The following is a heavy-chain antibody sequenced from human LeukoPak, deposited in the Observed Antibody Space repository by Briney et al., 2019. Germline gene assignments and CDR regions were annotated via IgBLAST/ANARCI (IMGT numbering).Heavy chain of an antibody. D-gene: IGHD3-10*01. CDR1: GFTFSSYN. J-gene: IGHJ4*02. CDR2: ISTSSSYI. Sequence: GGSLRLSCAASGFTFSSYNMNWVRQAPGKGLERVSFISTSSSYIYYADSVKGRFTISRDNAKNSLYLQMNSLRAEDTAMYYCARDREGFGESYFDYWGQGTLVTVSS. V-gene: IGHV3-21*01. CDR3: ARDREGFGESYFDY.